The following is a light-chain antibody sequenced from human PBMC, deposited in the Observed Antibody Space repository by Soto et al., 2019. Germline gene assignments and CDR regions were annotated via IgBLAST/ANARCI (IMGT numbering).Light chain of an antibody. CDR2: GAS. J-gene: IGKJ4*01. CDR1: QTVSSNY. CDR3: QQYGNSPLT. Sequence: EIVLTQSPGTLSLSPGERATLSCRASQTVSSNYLAWYQQRPGQAPRLLIYGASSRATDIPDRFSGSGSGTDFSLTISRLEPEDFAVYYCQQYGNSPLTFGGGTKVDI. V-gene: IGKV3-20*01.